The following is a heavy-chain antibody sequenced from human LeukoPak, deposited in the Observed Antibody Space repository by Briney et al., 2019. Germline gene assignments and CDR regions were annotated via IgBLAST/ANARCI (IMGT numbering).Heavy chain of an antibody. CDR3: ARDGIFGVVNYYFDY. Sequence: TSETLSLTCAVYGGSFSGYYWSWIRQPPGKGLEWIGEINHSGSTNYNPSLKSRVTISVDTSKNQFSLKLSSVTAADTAVYYCARDGIFGVVNYYFDYWGQGTLVTVSS. V-gene: IGHV4-34*01. J-gene: IGHJ4*02. CDR2: INHSGST. CDR1: GGSFSGYY. D-gene: IGHD3-3*01.